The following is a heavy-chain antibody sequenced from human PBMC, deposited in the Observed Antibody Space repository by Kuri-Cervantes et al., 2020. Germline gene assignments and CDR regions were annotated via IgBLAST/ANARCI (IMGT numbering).Heavy chain of an antibody. D-gene: IGHD5-18*01. CDR1: GFTFSSYS. CDR2: ISRSSSNT. Sequence: GESLKISCAASGFTFSSYSMNWVRQAPGKGLEWVSSISRSSSNTYYADSVKGRFTISRDNAKNSLYLQMNSLRAEDTAVYYCARLNLLWLKLFDYWGQGTLVTVSS. CDR3: ARLNLLWLKLFDY. V-gene: IGHV3-21*04. J-gene: IGHJ4*02.